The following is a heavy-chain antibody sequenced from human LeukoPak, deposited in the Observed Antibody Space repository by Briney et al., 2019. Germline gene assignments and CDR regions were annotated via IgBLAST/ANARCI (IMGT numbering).Heavy chain of an antibody. CDR1: GGSISSYY. J-gene: IGHJ4*02. Sequence: PSETLSLTCTVSGGSISSYYWSWIRQPPGKGLEWIGYIYYSGSTYYNPSLKSRVTISVDTSKNQFSLKLSSVTAADTAVYYCASWTLWSGYYSFDYWGQGTLVTVSS. D-gene: IGHD3-3*01. V-gene: IGHV4-59*04. CDR3: ASWTLWSGYYSFDY. CDR2: IYYSGST.